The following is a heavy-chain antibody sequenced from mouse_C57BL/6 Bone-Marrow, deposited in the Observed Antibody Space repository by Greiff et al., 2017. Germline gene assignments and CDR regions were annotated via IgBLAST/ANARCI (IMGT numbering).Heavy chain of an antibody. J-gene: IGHJ4*01. CDR3: TNYGNYDAMDY. V-gene: IGHV5-9-1*02. CDR2: ISSGGDYI. CDR1: GFTFSSYA. Sequence: EVKLMESGEGLVKPGGSLKLSCAASGFTFSSYAMSWVRQTPEKRLEWVAYISSGGDYIYYADTLKGQFTISIDNARNTLYLQMSSLKSEDTAMYYCTNYGNYDAMDYWGQGTSVTVSS. D-gene: IGHD2-1*01.